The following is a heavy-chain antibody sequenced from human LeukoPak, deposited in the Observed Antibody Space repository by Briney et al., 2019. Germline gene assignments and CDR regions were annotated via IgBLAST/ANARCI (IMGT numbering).Heavy chain of an antibody. CDR1: GGTFSSYA. Sequence: SVKVSCKASGGTFSSYAISWVRQAPGQGLEWMGGIIPIFGTANYAQKFQGRVTITADESTSTAYMGLSSLRSEDTAVYYCARGDSGWYYFDYWGQGTLVTVSS. D-gene: IGHD6-19*01. CDR3: ARGDSGWYYFDY. J-gene: IGHJ4*02. CDR2: IIPIFGTA. V-gene: IGHV1-69*13.